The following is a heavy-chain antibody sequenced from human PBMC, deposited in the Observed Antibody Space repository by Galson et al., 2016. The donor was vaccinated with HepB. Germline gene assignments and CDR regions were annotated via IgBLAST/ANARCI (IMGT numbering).Heavy chain of an antibody. J-gene: IGHJ1*01. D-gene: IGHD2-15*01. V-gene: IGHV3-23*01. CDR2: VSGHAGST. CDR1: GFPSNTYA. CDR3: AKANIIMVTLGVFLDT. Sequence: SLRLSCAASGFPSNTYAMTWVRQAPGKGLEWVSGVSGHAGSTYYADSVKGRFAISRDNFKNTLYLQMNSLRADDTAVYYCAKANIIMVTLGVFLDTWGQGTLVTVSS.